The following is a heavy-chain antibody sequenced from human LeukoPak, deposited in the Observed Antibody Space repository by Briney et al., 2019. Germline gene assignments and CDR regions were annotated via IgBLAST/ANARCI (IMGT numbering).Heavy chain of an antibody. CDR2: INHSGST. V-gene: IGHV4-39*07. J-gene: IGHJ4*02. CDR1: GGSISSSSYY. Sequence: SETLSLTCTVSGGSISSSSYYWSWIRQPPGKGLEWIGEINHSGSTNYNPSLKSRVTISVDTSKNQFSLKLSPVTAADTAVYYCARGRLSLFRAMATTYYFDYWGQGTLVTVSS. D-gene: IGHD3-16*01. CDR3: ARGRLSLFRAMATTYYFDY.